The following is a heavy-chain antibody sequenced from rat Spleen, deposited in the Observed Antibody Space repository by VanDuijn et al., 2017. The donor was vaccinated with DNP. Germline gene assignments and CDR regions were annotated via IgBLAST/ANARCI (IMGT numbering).Heavy chain of an antibody. J-gene: IGHJ3*01. D-gene: IGHD3-1*01. CDR2: MWSDGDT. CDR1: GFSLPSYH. CDR3: ARGPGFAY. V-gene: IGHV2-32*01. Sequence: QVQLKESGPGLVQPSQTLSLTCTVYGFSLPSYHVHWVRQPPGKGLEWMGVMWSDGDTSYNSALRSRLTIRRDTSTSHVFLKMYSLQTEDTATYYCARGPGFAYWGQGTLITVSS.